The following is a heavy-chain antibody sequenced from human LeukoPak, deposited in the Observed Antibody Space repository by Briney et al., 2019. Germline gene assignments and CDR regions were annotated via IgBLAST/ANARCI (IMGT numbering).Heavy chain of an antibody. D-gene: IGHD4-17*01. CDR2: INPSGGTT. Sequence: ASVKVSCKASGYTFITYYMHWVRQAPGQGLEWMGVINPSGGTTIYAQIFQARVTMTRDTSTSTVYMELSSLRSEDTAVYYCARGTGLGGDYVSNWGQGTLVTVSS. V-gene: IGHV1-46*01. CDR3: ARGTGLGGDYVSN. CDR1: GYTFITYY. J-gene: IGHJ4*02.